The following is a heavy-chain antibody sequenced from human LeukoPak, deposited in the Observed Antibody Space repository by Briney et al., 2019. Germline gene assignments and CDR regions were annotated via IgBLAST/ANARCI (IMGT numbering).Heavy chain of an antibody. J-gene: IGHJ3*02. Sequence: PSETLSLTCTVSGGSISSYYWSWIRQPPGKGLEWIGYIYYSGSTYYNPSLKSRVTISVDTSKNQFSLKLSSVTAADTAVYYCARQYYYDSSGAFDIWGQGTMVTVSS. V-gene: IGHV4-59*08. CDR2: IYYSGST. CDR1: GGSISSYY. D-gene: IGHD3-22*01. CDR3: ARQYYYDSSGAFDI.